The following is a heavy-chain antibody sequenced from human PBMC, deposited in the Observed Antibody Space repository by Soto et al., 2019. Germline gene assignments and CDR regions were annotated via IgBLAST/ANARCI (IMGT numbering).Heavy chain of an antibody. V-gene: IGHV1-18*01. D-gene: IGHD3-10*01. J-gene: IGHJ3*02. CDR3: ARGTRRFGELFDAFDI. CDR1: GYTFNNYG. Sequence: QVQLVQSGYEVKEPGASVTVSCKASGYTFNNYGITWVRQAPGQGLEWIGWISAYNGNANYAQKFQGRVTLTRDTSTSTAYLELRSQRSDDTAVYYCARGTRRFGELFDAFDIWGQGTMVPVSS. CDR2: ISAYNGNA.